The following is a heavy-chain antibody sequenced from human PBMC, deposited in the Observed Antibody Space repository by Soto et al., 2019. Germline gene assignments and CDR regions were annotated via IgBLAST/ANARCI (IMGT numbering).Heavy chain of an antibody. Sequence: XETLSLTCTVSGGSISSYYWSWIRQPPGKGLDWIGYIYYSGSTNYNPSLKSRVTISVDTSKNQFSLKLSSVTAADTAVYYCARGQYYYGSGSSYYFDYWGQGTLVTVSS. CDR1: GGSISSYY. CDR2: IYYSGST. D-gene: IGHD3-10*01. J-gene: IGHJ4*02. V-gene: IGHV4-59*01. CDR3: ARGQYYYGSGSSYYFDY.